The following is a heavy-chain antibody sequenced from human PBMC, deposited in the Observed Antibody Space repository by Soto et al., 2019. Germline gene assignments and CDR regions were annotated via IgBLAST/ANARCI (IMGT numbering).Heavy chain of an antibody. V-gene: IGHV1-3*01. CDR2: INAGNGNT. CDR3: ARESYYDSSGYYYSTAFDY. CDR1: GYTFTSYA. J-gene: IGHJ4*02. Sequence: ASVKVSCKASGYTFTSYAMHWVRQAPGQRLEWMGWINAGNGNTKYSQKFQGRVTITRDTSASTAYMELSSLRSEDTAVYYCARESYYDSSGYYYSTAFDYRGQGTLVTVSS. D-gene: IGHD3-22*01.